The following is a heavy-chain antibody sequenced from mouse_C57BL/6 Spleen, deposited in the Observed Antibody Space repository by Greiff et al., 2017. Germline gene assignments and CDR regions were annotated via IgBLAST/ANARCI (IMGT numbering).Heavy chain of an antibody. J-gene: IGHJ1*03. CDR2: ISSGGSYT. V-gene: IGHV5-6*01. D-gene: IGHD1-1*01. CDR3: ARHDYYGSSYRYFDV. CDR1: GFTFSSYG. Sequence: EVKLMESGGDLVKPGGSLKLSCAASGFTFSSYGMSWVRHTPDKRLVWVATISSGGSYTYYPDSVKGRFTISRDNAKNTLYLQMSSLKSEDTAMYYCARHDYYGSSYRYFDVWGTGTTVTVSS.